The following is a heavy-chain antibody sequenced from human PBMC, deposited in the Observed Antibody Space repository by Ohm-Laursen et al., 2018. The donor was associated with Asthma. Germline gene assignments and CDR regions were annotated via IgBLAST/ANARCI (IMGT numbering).Heavy chain of an antibody. V-gene: IGHV3-33*01. J-gene: IGHJ4*02. Sequence: SLRLSCAASGFTFSSYGMHWVRQAPGKGLEWVAVIWYDGSNKYYADSVKGRFTISRDNSKNTLYLQMNSLRAEDTAVYYCARDQRLQFAFDYWGQGTLVTVSS. CDR3: ARDQRLQFAFDY. D-gene: IGHD5-24*01. CDR2: IWYDGSNK. CDR1: GFTFSSYG.